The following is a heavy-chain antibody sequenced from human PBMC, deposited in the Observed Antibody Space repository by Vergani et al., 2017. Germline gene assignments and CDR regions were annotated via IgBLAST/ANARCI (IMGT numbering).Heavy chain of an antibody. Sequence: QLQLQESGPGLVKPSETLSLTCTVSGGSISSSSYYWGWIRQPPGKGLEWIGSIYYSGSTYYNPSLKSRVTISVDTSKNQFSLKLSSVTAADTAVYYCAGGTAVAGTPLDYWGQGTLVTVSS. CDR1: GGSISSSSYY. CDR3: AGGTAVAGTPLDY. V-gene: IGHV4-39*07. CDR2: IYYSGST. J-gene: IGHJ4*02. D-gene: IGHD6-19*01.